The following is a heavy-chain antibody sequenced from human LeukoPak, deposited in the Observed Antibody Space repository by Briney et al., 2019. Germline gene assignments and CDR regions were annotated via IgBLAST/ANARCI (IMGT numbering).Heavy chain of an antibody. CDR2: IIPIFGTA. CDR3: ASPRGYYDSSGYYLDAFDI. V-gene: IGHV1-69*13. Sequence: SVKVSCKASGGTFSSYAISWVRQAPGQGLEWMGGIIPIFGTANYAQKFQGRVTITADESTSTAYMELSSLRSEDTAVYYCASPRGYYDSSGYYLDAFDIWGQGTMVTVSS. J-gene: IGHJ3*02. CDR1: GGTFSSYA. D-gene: IGHD3-22*01.